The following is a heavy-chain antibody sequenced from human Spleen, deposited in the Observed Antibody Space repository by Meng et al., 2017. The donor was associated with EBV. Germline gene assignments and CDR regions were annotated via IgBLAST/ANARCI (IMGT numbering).Heavy chain of an antibody. V-gene: IGHV3-23*04. CDR2: ISGSGGST. CDR1: GFTFTSYG. D-gene: IGHD6-13*01. Sequence: VHLVESGGGGVQPGRSLRLSCAASGFTFTSYGMHWVRQAPGKGLEWVSAISGSGGSTYYADSVKGRFTFSRDNSKNTLYLQMNSLRAEDTAIYYCAKRTDRIAAAGTPFDYWGQGTLVTVSA. CDR3: AKRTDRIAAAGTPFDY. J-gene: IGHJ4*02.